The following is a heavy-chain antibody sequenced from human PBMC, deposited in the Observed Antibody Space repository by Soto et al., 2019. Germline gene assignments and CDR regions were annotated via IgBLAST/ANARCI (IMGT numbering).Heavy chain of an antibody. CDR2: ITSSSSTI. CDR3: ARDNCIFGSFDP. V-gene: IGHV3-48*02. J-gene: IGHJ5*02. Sequence: FSRAAEGFAESRMRMDWGNKGPRKGLEWISYITSSSSTIYYADSVKGRFTISRDNAKNSLYLQMNSLRDEDTAMYYCARDNCIFGSFDP. CDR1: GFAESRMR. D-gene: IGHD3-3*01.